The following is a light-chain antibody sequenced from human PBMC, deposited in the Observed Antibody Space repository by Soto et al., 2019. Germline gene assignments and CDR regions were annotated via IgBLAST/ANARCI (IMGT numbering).Light chain of an antibody. J-gene: IGLJ1*01. V-gene: IGLV2-14*03. Sequence: QLVLTQPASVSGSPGQSITISCTGTSDDVGAYNLVSWYQQHPGQAPKVLIYKVSNRPSGVSNRFSGSKSGNTASLTTSGLQAEDEAIYFCSSYTSNSRVFGTGTKLTVL. CDR2: KVS. CDR3: SSYTSNSRV. CDR1: SDDVGAYNL.